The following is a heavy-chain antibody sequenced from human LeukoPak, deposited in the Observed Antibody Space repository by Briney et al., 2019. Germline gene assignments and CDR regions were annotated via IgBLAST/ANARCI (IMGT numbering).Heavy chain of an antibody. V-gene: IGHV3-21*01. D-gene: IGHD1-26*01. CDR3: ARKGGATTYGYYYYYMDV. CDR1: GFTFSSYW. J-gene: IGHJ6*03. CDR2: ISSSSSYI. Sequence: GGSLRLSCAASGFTFSSYWMSWVRQAPGKGLEWVSSISSSSSYIYYADSVKGRFTISRDNAKNSLYLQMNSLRAEDTAVYYCARKGGATTYGYYYYYMDVWGKGTTVTISS.